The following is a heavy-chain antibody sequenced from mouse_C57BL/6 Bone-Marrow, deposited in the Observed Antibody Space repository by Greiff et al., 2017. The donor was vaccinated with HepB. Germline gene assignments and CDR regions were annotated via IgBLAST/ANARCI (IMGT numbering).Heavy chain of an antibody. V-gene: IGHV1-39*01. Sequence: EVKLQESGPELVKPGASVKISCKASGYSFTDYNMNWVKQSNGKSLEWIGVINPNYGTTSYNQKFKGKATLTVDQSSSTAYMQLNSLTSEDSAVYYCGQDYYSNYLAWFAYWGQGTLVTVSA. CDR2: INPNYGTT. CDR3: GQDYYSNYLAWFAY. CDR1: GYSFTDYN. D-gene: IGHD2-5*01. J-gene: IGHJ3*01.